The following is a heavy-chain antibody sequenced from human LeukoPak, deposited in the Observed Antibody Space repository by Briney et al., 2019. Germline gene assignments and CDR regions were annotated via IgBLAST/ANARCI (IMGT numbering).Heavy chain of an antibody. Sequence: SGRSLRLSCAASGFTFSSYGMHWVRQAPGKGLEWVAVIWYDGSNKYYADSVKGRFTISRDNSKNTLYLQMNSLRAEDTAVFYCAKGSTTGTHWGKGTTVTVSS. V-gene: IGHV3-33*06. CDR2: IWYDGSNK. CDR3: AKGSTTGTH. D-gene: IGHD1-1*01. J-gene: IGHJ6*04. CDR1: GFTFSSYG.